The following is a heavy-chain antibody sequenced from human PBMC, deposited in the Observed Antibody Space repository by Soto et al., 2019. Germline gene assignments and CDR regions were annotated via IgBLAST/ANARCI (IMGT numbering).Heavy chain of an antibody. Sequence: SATLSLTCTVSGGSISSYYWSWIRQPPGKGLEWIGYIYYSGSTNYNPSLKSRVTISVDTSKNQFSLKLSSVTAADTAVYYCATIRRYYDFWSGPYYYYYYMDVWGKGTTVTVSS. CDR2: IYYSGST. D-gene: IGHD3-3*01. CDR1: GGSISSYY. CDR3: ATIRRYYDFWSGPYYYYYYMDV. J-gene: IGHJ6*03. V-gene: IGHV4-59*01.